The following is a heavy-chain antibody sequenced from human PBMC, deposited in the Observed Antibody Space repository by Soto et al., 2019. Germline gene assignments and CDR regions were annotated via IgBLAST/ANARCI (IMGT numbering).Heavy chain of an antibody. CDR3: ARDQVYEWHDNFYYGMDV. J-gene: IGHJ6*02. CDR1: GFTFSRFG. CDR2: ISYDGSNK. D-gene: IGHD2-8*01. V-gene: IGHV3-30*19. Sequence: QVQLVESGGGVVQPGRSLRLSCAPSGFTFSRFGMHWVRQAPGKGLEWVALISYDGSNKYYADSVQGRFTISRDNSRSTLYLQLSSLRAEDTAVYYCARDQVYEWHDNFYYGMDVWGQGTTVTVSS.